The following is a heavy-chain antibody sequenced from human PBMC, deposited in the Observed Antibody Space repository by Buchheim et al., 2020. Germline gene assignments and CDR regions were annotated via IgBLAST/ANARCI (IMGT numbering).Heavy chain of an antibody. V-gene: IGHV3-48*03. Sequence: EVQLVESGGGLVQPGGSLRLSCAASGFTFSSYEMNWVRQAPGKGLEWVSYISSSGSTIYYADSVKGRFTISRDNAKNSLYLQMNSLRAEDTAFYYCAREYCSSTSCSYFDYWGQGTL. CDR2: ISSSGSTI. CDR3: AREYCSSTSCSYFDY. CDR1: GFTFSSYE. J-gene: IGHJ4*02. D-gene: IGHD2-2*01.